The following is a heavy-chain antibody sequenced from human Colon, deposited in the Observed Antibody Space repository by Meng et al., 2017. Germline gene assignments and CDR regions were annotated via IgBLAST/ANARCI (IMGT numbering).Heavy chain of an antibody. V-gene: IGHV4-4*02. CDR2: IYRSGST. Sequence: QVQLLGSGPGLGKPSGTLSLTCVVSGGSLISSNWWTWVRQAPGKGLEWIGEIYRSGSTNYNPSLKSRVTISVDRSKNQFSLKLNSVTAADTAVYYCAAIFGLGPGYWGQGTLVTVSS. J-gene: IGHJ4*02. CDR1: GGSLISSNW. CDR3: AAIFGLGPGY. D-gene: IGHD3-3*01.